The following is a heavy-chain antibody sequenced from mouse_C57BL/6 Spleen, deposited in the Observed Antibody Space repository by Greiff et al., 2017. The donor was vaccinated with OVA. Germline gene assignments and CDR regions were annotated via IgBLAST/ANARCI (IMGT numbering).Heavy chain of an antibody. J-gene: IGHJ1*03. V-gene: IGHV1-55*01. CDR1: GYTFTSYW. Sequence: VKLVESGAELVKPGASVKMSCKASGYTFTSYWITWVKQRPGQGLEWIGDIYPGSGSTNYNEKFKSKATLTVDTSSSTAYMQLSSLTSEDSAVYYCARGTGHWYFDVWGTGTTVTVSS. D-gene: IGHD4-1*01. CDR2: IYPGSGST. CDR3: ARGTGHWYFDV.